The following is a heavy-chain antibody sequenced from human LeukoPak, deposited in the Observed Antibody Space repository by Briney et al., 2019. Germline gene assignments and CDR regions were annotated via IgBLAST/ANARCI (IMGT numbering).Heavy chain of an antibody. J-gene: IGHJ4*02. CDR2: IYHSGST. D-gene: IGHD1-26*01. Sequence: PSETLSLTCTVSGGSISTYYWSWIRQPPGKGLEWIGYIYHSGSTYYNPSLKSRVTISVDRSKNQFSLKLSSVTAADTAVYYCARRSGSYYDFDYWGQGTLVTVSS. CDR3: ARRSGSYYDFDY. CDR1: GGSISTYY. V-gene: IGHV4-59*12.